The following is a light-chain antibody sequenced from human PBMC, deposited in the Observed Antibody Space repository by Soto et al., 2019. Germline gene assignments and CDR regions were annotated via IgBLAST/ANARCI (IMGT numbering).Light chain of an antibody. CDR3: QQYNSYSRGFT. Sequence: DIQMTQSPSTLSASVGDRVTITCRASQSISSWLAWYQQKPGKAPKLLIYDASSLESGVPSRFSGSGSGTEFTLTIRSLQPDDFATYYCQQYNSYSRGFTFGPGTKVDIK. J-gene: IGKJ3*01. V-gene: IGKV1-5*01. CDR2: DAS. CDR1: QSISSW.